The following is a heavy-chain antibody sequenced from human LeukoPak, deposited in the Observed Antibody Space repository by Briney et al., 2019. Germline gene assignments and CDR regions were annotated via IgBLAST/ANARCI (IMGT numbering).Heavy chain of an antibody. CDR2: ITSSSSYI. J-gene: IGHJ3*02. Sequence: PGGSLRLSCAASGFTFSSHSMNWVRQAPGKGLEWVSSITSSSSYIFYADSVKGRFTISRDNAKNSLYLQMNSLRAEDTAVYYCALLGYCSSTSCRIDAFDIWGQGTMVTVSS. CDR3: ALLGYCSSTSCRIDAFDI. CDR1: GFTFSSHS. D-gene: IGHD2-2*01. V-gene: IGHV3-21*01.